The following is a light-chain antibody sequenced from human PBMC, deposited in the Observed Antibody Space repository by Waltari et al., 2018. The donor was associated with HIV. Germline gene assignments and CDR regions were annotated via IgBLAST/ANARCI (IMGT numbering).Light chain of an antibody. V-gene: IGLV7-43*01. J-gene: IGLJ3*02. CDR2: NTS. CDR1: TGTVTSAYY. CDR3: LLSYGGAWV. Sequence: QTVVTQESSLTVSPGETVSLSCTSSTGTVTSAYYPTWFQPKPGQAPKSLIYNTSNKHSWTPARFSGSRLGGKAALTLSGVRPEDEAEYYCLLSYGGAWVFGGGTSLTV.